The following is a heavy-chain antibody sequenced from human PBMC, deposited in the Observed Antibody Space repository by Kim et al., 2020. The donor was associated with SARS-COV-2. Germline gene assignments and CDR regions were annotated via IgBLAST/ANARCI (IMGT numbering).Heavy chain of an antibody. CDR3: AKEVSNGFDI. Sequence: PNYADSVRGRSTISRDNSKDTLYLQMNSLRAEDTAVYYCAKEVSNGFDIWGQGTLVTVSS. CDR2: P. J-gene: IGHJ3*02. V-gene: IGHV3-23*01.